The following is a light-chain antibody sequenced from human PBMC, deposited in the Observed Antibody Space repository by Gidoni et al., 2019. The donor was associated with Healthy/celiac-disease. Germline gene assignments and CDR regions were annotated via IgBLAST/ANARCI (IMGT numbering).Light chain of an antibody. J-gene: IGKJ4*01. CDR1: KSISSY. CDR3: QQRYSTPPST. CDR2: AAS. Sequence: DLQMPQPPSSLSASEGDRVTITCRPSKSISSYLNWYQQKPGKAPKLLIYAASSLQSGVPSRFSGSGSGADFTLTISSLQPQDFTTSYCQQRYSTPPSTFGRGTKLEIK. V-gene: IGKV1-39*01.